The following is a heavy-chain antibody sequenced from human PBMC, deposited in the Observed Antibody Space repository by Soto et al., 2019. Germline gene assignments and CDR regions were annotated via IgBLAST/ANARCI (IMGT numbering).Heavy chain of an antibody. Sequence: ASVKVSCKVSGYTLTELSMHWVRQAPGKGREWMGGFDPEDGETIYAQKFQGRVTMTEDTSTDTAYMELSSLRSEDTAVYYCATVGDYGVSYPLAWGQGXLVTVSS. V-gene: IGHV1-24*01. CDR2: FDPEDGET. J-gene: IGHJ5*02. CDR3: ATVGDYGVSYPLA. CDR1: GYTLTELS. D-gene: IGHD4-17*01.